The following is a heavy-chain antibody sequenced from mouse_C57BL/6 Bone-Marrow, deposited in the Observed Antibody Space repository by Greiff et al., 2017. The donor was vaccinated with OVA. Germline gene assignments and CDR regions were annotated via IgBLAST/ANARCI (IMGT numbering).Heavy chain of an antibody. Sequence: VQLQESGPGLVQPSQSLSITCTVSGFSLTSYGVHWVRQSPGKGLEWLGVIWSGGSTDYNAAFISRLSISKDTPKCQVFFKMYSLQADDTAIYYCAIMVTTGWYFDVWGTGTTVTVSS. CDR3: AIMVTTGWYFDV. J-gene: IGHJ1*03. CDR1: GFSLTSYG. D-gene: IGHD2-2*01. V-gene: IGHV2-2*01. CDR2: IWSGGST.